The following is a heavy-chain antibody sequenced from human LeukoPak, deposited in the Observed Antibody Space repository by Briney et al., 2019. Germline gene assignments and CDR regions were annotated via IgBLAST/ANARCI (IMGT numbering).Heavy chain of an antibody. Sequence: ASEKVSCKASGYTFRNYGISWVRQVPGQGLEWVAWISVYTGETDYSQKFQNRVTLTTDTSTSTAYMEMRSLTSDDTAVHYCVRDFPTKSLRHFEYWGQGTLVTVSS. CDR1: GYTFRNYG. D-gene: IGHD5-12*01. CDR3: VRDFPTKSLRHFEY. CDR2: ISVYTGET. V-gene: IGHV1-18*01. J-gene: IGHJ4*02.